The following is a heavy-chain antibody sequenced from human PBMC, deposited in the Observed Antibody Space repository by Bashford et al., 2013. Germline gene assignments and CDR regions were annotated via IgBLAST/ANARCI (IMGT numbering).Heavy chain of an antibody. V-gene: IGHV3-30*19. D-gene: IGHD5-12*01. J-gene: IGHJ4*02. CDR1: EFTFSSSG. Sequence: GGSLRLSCAASEFTFSSSGMHWVRQAPGKGLEWVAVIWYDGSNKYYADSVKGRFTISRDNSKNTLYLQMNSLRAEDTAVFYCAREKVTTNLRGRRAQYYFDFWGQGTLVTVSS. CDR3: AREKVTTNLRGRRAQYYFDF. CDR2: IWYDGSNK.